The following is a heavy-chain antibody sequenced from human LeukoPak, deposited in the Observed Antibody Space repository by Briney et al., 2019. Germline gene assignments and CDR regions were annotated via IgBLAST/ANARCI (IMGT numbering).Heavy chain of an antibody. CDR2: INHSGST. D-gene: IGHD2-21*01. J-gene: IGHJ4*02. CDR1: GGSFSGYY. V-gene: IGHV4-34*01. Sequence: SETLSLTCAVYGGSFSGYYWSWIRQPPGKGLEWIGEINHSGSTNYNPSLKSRVTISVDTSKNQFSLKLSSVTAADTAVYYCAREYLGDVVPEYWGQGTLVTVSS. CDR3: AREYLGDVVPEY.